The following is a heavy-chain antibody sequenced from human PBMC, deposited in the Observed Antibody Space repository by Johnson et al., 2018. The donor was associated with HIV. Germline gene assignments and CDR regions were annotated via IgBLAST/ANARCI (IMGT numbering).Heavy chain of an antibody. Sequence: QVQLVESVGGVVQPGRSLRLSCAASGFTFSSHAIHWVRQAPGKGLEWVAVIWYDGGNKYYADSVKGRFSISRDNAKNSLYLQMNSLGAEDTALDYCARDLGIAVAGQIGYDAFDIWGQGTMVTVSS. CDR3: ARDLGIAVAGQIGYDAFDI. CDR1: GFTFSSHA. D-gene: IGHD6-19*01. V-gene: IGHV3-33*08. CDR2: IWYDGGNK. J-gene: IGHJ3*02.